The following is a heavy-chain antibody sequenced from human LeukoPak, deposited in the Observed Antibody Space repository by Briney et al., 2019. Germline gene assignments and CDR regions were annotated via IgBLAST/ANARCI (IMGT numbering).Heavy chain of an antibody. CDR2: ISGGSSII. V-gene: IGHV3-48*02. Sequence: GGSLRLSCAASGFTFSSYSMNWVRQAPGKGLEWVSYISGGSSIIYYADSVKGRFTISRDNAKNSLYLQMNSLRDEDTAVYYCANTYYDYVWGSNWGQGTLVTVSS. CDR3: ANTYYDYVWGSN. J-gene: IGHJ4*02. D-gene: IGHD3-16*01. CDR1: GFTFSSYS.